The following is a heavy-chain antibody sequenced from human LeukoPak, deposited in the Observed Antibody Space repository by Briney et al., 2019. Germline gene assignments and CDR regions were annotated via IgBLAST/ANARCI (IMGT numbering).Heavy chain of an antibody. D-gene: IGHD3-10*01. CDR1: GYTFTGYY. CDR2: INPNSGGT. Sequence: GASVKVSCKASGYTFTGYYMHWVRQAPGQGLEWMGWINPNSGGTNYAQKFQGRVTMTTDTSTSTAYMELRSLRSDDTAIYYCARAGITMVRGVSDYWGQGTLVTVSS. J-gene: IGHJ4*02. CDR3: ARAGITMVRGVSDY. V-gene: IGHV1-2*02.